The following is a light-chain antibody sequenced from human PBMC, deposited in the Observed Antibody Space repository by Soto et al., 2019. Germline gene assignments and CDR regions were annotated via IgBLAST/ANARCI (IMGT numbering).Light chain of an antibody. J-gene: IGLJ1*01. CDR2: EVS. CDR1: SSDVGGYNY. V-gene: IGLV2-8*01. Sequence: VLTQPPSASGAPGHSVTISCTGTSSDVGGYNYVSWYQQHPGKAPKLMIYEVSKRPSGVPDRFSGSKSGNTASLTVSGLQAEDEADYYCSSYAGSNNYVFGTGTKVTVL. CDR3: SSYAGSNNYV.